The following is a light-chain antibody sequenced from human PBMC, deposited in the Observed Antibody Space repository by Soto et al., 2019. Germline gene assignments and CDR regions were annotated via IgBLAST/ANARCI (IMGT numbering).Light chain of an antibody. Sequence: EIVLTQSPGTLSLSPGERATLSCRASQSVSSSHLAWYQQKPGQAPRPLIYDASSRATGIPDRFSGSGSGTDFTLTISRLEPEDVAVYYCQQYGSSLRTFGQGTKVDIK. CDR2: DAS. J-gene: IGKJ1*01. V-gene: IGKV3-20*01. CDR3: QQYGSSLRT. CDR1: QSVSSSH.